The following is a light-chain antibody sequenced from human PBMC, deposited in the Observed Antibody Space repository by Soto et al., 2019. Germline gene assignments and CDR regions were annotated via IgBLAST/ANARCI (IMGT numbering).Light chain of an antibody. CDR2: GAS. CDR1: QSVSIN. V-gene: IGKV3-15*01. J-gene: IGKJ1*01. CDR3: QQYSIWRT. Sequence: EIVMTQSPATLSVSPGERATLSCRASQSVSINLAWYQQKPGQVPRLLIYGASTRANGIPARFSGSGFGTEFTLTISSLQSEDFAVYYCQQYSIWRTFGQGTKVDIK.